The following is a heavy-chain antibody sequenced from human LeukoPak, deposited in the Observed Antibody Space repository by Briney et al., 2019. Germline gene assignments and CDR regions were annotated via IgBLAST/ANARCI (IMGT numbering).Heavy chain of an antibody. CDR1: GFSFSGSA. Sequence: GGSLRLSCAASGFSFSGSAMHWVRQAPGKGLEWVGRIRSRTHNYATGYSAPVKGRFTISRDESRSTAYLQMNSLKIEDTAVYYCTRTHASGWFDWGQGVLVTVSS. CDR2: IRSRTHNYAT. CDR3: TRTHASGWFD. D-gene: IGHD6-19*01. V-gene: IGHV3-73*01. J-gene: IGHJ4*02.